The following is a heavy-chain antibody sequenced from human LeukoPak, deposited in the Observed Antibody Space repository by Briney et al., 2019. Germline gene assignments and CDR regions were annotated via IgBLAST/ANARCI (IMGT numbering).Heavy chain of an antibody. CDR1: GYTFTSYA. D-gene: IGHD6-19*01. V-gene: IGHV1-3*01. Sequence: GASVKVSCKASGYTFTSYAMHWVRRAPGQRLEWMGWINAGNGNTKYSQKFQGRVTITRDTSASTAYMELSSLRSEDTAVYYCARLGIAVAGTYAHWGQGTLVTVSS. CDR2: INAGNGNT. CDR3: ARLGIAVAGTYAH. J-gene: IGHJ4*02.